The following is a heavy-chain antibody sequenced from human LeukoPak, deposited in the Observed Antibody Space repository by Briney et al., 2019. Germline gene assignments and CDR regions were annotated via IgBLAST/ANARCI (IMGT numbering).Heavy chain of an antibody. D-gene: IGHD6-19*01. J-gene: IGHJ5*02. Sequence: PSETLSLTCAVCGGSFSGYYWSWIPEPPGKGLEWIGEINHSGSTNYNPSLKSRVTISVDTSKNQFYLKLSSVCAADTAVYYCAGWAVADNWFDPWGQGTLVTVSS. CDR3: AGWAVADNWFDP. CDR1: GGSFSGYY. CDR2: INHSGST. V-gene: IGHV4-34*01.